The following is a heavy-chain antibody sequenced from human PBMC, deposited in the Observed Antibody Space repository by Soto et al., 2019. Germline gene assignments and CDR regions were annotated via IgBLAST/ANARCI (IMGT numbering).Heavy chain of an antibody. CDR2: ISPMFGAA. CDR1: GGTFNTYA. Sequence: QVQLVQSGAEMKKPGSSVKVSCQSSGGTFNTYAMNWVRQAPGQGPEWMGDISPMFGAANYAPKFQGGVTITADESTGTSYMQLSSLTSEDTALYFCATEVLVHTPAFVYWGQGTLVTVSS. D-gene: IGHD3-10*01. J-gene: IGHJ4*02. CDR3: ATEVLVHTPAFVY. V-gene: IGHV1-69*19.